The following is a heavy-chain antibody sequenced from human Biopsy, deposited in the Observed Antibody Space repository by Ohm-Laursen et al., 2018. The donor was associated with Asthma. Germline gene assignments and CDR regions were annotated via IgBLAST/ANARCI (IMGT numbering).Heavy chain of an antibody. J-gene: IGHJ4*02. Sequence: SETLSLTCSVSGDSVSSGSYYWSWIRQPPGKGLEWIGYIYYSGSTNYNPSLKSRVTISVDTSKNQFSLKLSSVTAADTAVYYCARERAGYYGSGSYLGYWGQGTLVTVSS. CDR3: ARERAGYYGSGSYLGY. CDR2: IYYSGST. V-gene: IGHV4-61*01. CDR1: GDSVSSGSYY. D-gene: IGHD3-10*01.